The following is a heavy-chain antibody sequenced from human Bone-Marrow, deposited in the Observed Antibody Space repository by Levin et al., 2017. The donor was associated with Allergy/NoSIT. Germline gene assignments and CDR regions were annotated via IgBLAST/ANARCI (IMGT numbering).Heavy chain of an antibody. Sequence: GESLKISCSASGFAFSSYWMHWVRQVPGKGLSWVSRINVDGTTTTYADSVKGRFTISRDNAKNTLYLEMNSLRDEDTAGYYCARAGGRDVFRSFDHCGQGSLVTVSS. CDR1: GFAFSSYW. D-gene: IGHD2-15*01. J-gene: IGHJ4*02. V-gene: IGHV3-74*03. CDR3: ARAGGRDVFRSFDH. CDR2: INVDGTTT.